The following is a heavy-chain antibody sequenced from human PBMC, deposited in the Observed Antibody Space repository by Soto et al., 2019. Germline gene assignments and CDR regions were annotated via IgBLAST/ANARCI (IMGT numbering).Heavy chain of an antibody. CDR1: GFTFSSYS. CDR2: ISSSSSYI. J-gene: IGHJ3*02. V-gene: IGHV3-21*01. D-gene: IGHD6-13*01. Sequence: GGSLRLSCAASGFTFSSYSMNWVRQAPGKGLEWVSSISSSSSYIYYADSVKGRFTISRDNAKNSLYLQMNSLRAEDTAVYECARDWKDSSHHAFDIWGQGQWSPSPQ. CDR3: ARDWKDSSHHAFDI.